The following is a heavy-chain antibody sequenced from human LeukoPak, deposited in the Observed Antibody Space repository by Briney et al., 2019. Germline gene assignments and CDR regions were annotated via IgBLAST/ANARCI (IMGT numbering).Heavy chain of an antibody. Sequence: GGSLRLSCAASGFTFSTYTMSWVRQAPGKGLEWVSSISSSSSYIYYADSVKGRFTIDRDNAKSSLYLQMTSLRAEDTSVYYCARVGTFYYDSSGYIDYWGQGTLVTVSS. CDR2: ISSSSSYI. CDR3: ARVGTFYYDSSGYIDY. D-gene: IGHD3-22*01. CDR1: GFTFSTYT. V-gene: IGHV3-21*01. J-gene: IGHJ4*02.